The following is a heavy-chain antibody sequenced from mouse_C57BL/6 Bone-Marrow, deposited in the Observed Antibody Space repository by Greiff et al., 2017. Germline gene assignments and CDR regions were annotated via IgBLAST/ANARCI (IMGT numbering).Heavy chain of an antibody. D-gene: IGHD1-1*01. J-gene: IGHJ1*03. V-gene: IGHV6-3*01. CDR2: IRLKSDNYAT. Sequence: VQLKESGGGLVQPGGSMKLSCVASGFTFSNYWMNWVRQSPEKGLEWVAQIRLKSDNYATHYAESVKGRFTISRDDSKSSVYLQMNNLRAEDTGIYYCTGLGTTVARYFDVWGTGTTVTVSS. CDR1: GFTFSNYW. CDR3: TGLGTTVARYFDV.